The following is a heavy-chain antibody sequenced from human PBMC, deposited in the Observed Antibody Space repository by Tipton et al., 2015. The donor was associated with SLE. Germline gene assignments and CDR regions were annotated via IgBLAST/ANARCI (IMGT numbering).Heavy chain of an antibody. CDR3: AREGDSDWYGGFDY. CDR2: SYTSGST. CDR1: GGSISGGSYY. V-gene: IGHV4-61*02. D-gene: IGHD6-19*01. J-gene: IGHJ4*02. Sequence: TLSLTCSVSGGSISGGSYYWSWIRQPAGKALEGIGRSYTSGSTNYKPSLKSRVTISVDTSKNQFSLKLSSVTAADTAVYYCAREGDSDWYGGFDYWGQGTLVTVSS.